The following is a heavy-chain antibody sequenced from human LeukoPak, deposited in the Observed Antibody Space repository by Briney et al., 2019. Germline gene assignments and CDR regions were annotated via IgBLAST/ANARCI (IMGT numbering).Heavy chain of an antibody. CDR3: ARDRATVTTDYYGMDV. V-gene: IGHV3-33*01. CDR2: IWYNGSNK. CDR1: GFTFSSYG. D-gene: IGHD4-17*01. J-gene: IGHJ6*02. Sequence: PGGSLRLSCAASGFTFSSYGMHWVRQAPGKGLEWVAVIWYNGSNKYYADSVKGRSTISRDNSKNTLYLQMNSLRAEDTAVYYCARDRATVTTDYYGMDVWGQGTTVTVSS.